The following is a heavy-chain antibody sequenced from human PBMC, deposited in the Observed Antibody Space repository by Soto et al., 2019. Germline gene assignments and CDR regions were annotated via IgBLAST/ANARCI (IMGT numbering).Heavy chain of an antibody. CDR1: GGSISSYY. CDR3: ASMIGDPVLSFDS. J-gene: IGHJ5*01. CDR2: IFYSGST. V-gene: IGHV4-59*01. Sequence: QVQLQESGPGLVKPSETLSLTCTVSGGSISSYYWSWIRQPPGKGLEWIGFIFYSGSTSYNPSLAMRVPISIDTSKYQFSLNLNSVTAADTAVYYCASMIGDPVLSFDSWGQGTLVAVSS. D-gene: IGHD3-10*02.